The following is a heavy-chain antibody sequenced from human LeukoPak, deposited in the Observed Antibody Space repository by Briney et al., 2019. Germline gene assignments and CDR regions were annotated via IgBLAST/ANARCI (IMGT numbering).Heavy chain of an antibody. J-gene: IGHJ4*02. D-gene: IGHD6-13*01. Sequence: GESLRLSCAASGFTFSSYAMSWVRQAPGKGLEWVSAISGGGGATYYADSVKGRFTISRDNSKNTLYLQMNSLRAEDTAIYYCAKDGSSSPYYFDYWGQGTLVTVSS. CDR1: GFTFSSYA. V-gene: IGHV3-23*01. CDR2: ISGGGGAT. CDR3: AKDGSSSPYYFDY.